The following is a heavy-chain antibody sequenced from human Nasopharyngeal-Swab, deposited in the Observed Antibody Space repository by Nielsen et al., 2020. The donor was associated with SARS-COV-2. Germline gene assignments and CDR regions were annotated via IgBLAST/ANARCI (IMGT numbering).Heavy chain of an antibody. D-gene: IGHD5-18*01. Sequence: SETLSLTCTVSGGSISSGDYYWSWIRQHPGKGLDWIGYIYHSGGTYYNPSLKSRLLISVDRSENQFSLKLSSVTAADTAVYYCARVSLYGYGADYWGQGTLVTVSS. CDR2: IYHSGGT. J-gene: IGHJ4*02. V-gene: IGHV4-31*03. CDR1: GGSISSGDYY. CDR3: ARVSLYGYGADY.